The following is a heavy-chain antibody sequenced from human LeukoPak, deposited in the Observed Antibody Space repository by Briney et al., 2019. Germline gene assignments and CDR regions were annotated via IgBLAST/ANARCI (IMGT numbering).Heavy chain of an antibody. CDR2: IYYSGST. D-gene: IGHD3-22*01. V-gene: IGHV4-59*01. J-gene: IGHJ4*02. CDR1: GGSISSYY. Sequence: LETLSLTCTVSGGSISSYYWCWIRQPPGKGLEWIGYIYYSGSTNYNPSLKSRVTISVDTSKNQFSLKLSSVTAADTAVYYCARGSGGYYDSSGYPDYWGQGTLVTVSS. CDR3: ARGSGGYYDSSGYPDY.